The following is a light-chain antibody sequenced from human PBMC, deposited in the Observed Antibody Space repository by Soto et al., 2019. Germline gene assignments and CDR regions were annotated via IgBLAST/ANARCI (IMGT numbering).Light chain of an antibody. CDR2: WAS. CDR1: QSVLYSSNNKNY. Sequence: DLLLTQSPDSLSVSLGERATINCKSSQSVLYSSNNKNYLAWYQQKPGQPPKLLIYWASTRESGVPDRFSGSGSGTDFTLTISSLQAEDVAVYYCQQYYSTPLTFGGGTKVDIK. CDR3: QQYYSTPLT. V-gene: IGKV4-1*01. J-gene: IGKJ4*01.